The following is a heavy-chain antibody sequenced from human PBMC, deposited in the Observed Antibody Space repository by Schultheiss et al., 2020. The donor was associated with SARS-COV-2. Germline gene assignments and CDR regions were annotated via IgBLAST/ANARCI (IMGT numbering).Heavy chain of an antibody. J-gene: IGHJ3*02. V-gene: IGHV3-30*02. D-gene: IGHD1-26*01. Sequence: GESLKISCAASGFKFSDYGTHWVRQAPGKGLEWVAFIRYDGSNKYYADSVKGRFTISRDNSKNTLCLQMNSLRTEDTAIYYCVKEGSGSAALFDIWGQGTMVTVSS. CDR2: IRYDGSNK. CDR3: VKEGSGSAALFDI. CDR1: GFKFSDYG.